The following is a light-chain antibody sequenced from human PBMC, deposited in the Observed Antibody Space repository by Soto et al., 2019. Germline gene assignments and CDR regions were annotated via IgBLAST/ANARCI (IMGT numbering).Light chain of an antibody. CDR3: QQYNSWPLT. V-gene: IGKV3-15*01. CDR2: GAS. Sequence: EIVMTQSPATLSMSPGERATLSCRASQSISTKVAWYQQEPGQAPRLLIYGASTRATGVPARFSGSGSGTEFTLSISSLQSEHFAVYYCQQYNSWPLTFGGGTKVEIK. CDR1: QSISTK. J-gene: IGKJ4*01.